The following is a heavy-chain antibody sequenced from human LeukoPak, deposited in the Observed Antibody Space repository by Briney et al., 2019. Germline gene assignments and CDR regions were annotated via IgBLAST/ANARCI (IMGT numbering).Heavy chain of an antibody. Sequence: ASVKVSCKVSGYTLTELSMHWVRQAPGKGLEWMGGFDPEDGETIYAQKFQGRVTMTEDTSTDTAYMELSSLRSEDTAVYYCARGDYDFWNSRHYYYYYMDVWGKGTTVTVSS. V-gene: IGHV1-24*01. D-gene: IGHD3-3*01. CDR1: GYTLTELS. J-gene: IGHJ6*03. CDR2: FDPEDGET. CDR3: ARGDYDFWNSRHYYYYYMDV.